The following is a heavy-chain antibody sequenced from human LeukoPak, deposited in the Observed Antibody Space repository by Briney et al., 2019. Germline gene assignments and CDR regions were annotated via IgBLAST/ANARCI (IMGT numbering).Heavy chain of an antibody. V-gene: IGHV1-69*04. J-gene: IGHJ4*02. CDR2: IIPILGIA. CDR3: AREALSYDSSGYQLTAFDY. D-gene: IGHD3-22*01. Sequence: ASVKVSCKASGGTFSSYAISWVRQAPGQGLEWMGRIIPILGIANYAQKFQGRVTITADKSTSTAYMELSSLRSEDTAVYYCAREALSYDSSGYQLTAFDYWGQGTLDTVSS. CDR1: GGTFSSYA.